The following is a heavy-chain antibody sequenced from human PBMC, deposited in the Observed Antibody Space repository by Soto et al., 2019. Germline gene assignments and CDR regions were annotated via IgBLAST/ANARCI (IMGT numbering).Heavy chain of an antibody. Sequence: GGSLRLSCAASGFTFSIYAMNWVRQAPGKGLEWVSAISGSGGTTYYADSVKGRFTISRDNSKNTLYLQMNSLRAEDTAVYYCARGRVYCKLSRGDLDYWGQGTLVTVSS. J-gene: IGHJ4*02. D-gene: IGHD6-13*01. V-gene: IGHV3-23*01. CDR3: ARGRVYCKLSRGDLDY. CDR1: GFTFSIYA. CDR2: ISGSGGTT.